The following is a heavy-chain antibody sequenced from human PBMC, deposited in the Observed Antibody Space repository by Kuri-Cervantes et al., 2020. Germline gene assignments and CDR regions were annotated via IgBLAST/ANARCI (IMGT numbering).Heavy chain of an antibody. Sequence: GGSLRLSCAASGFTFSSYGMHWVRQAPGKGLEWVAVISYDGSNKYYADSVKGRFTISRDNSKNTLYLQMNSLRAEDTAVYYCAKDVGHGYSYGYWYFDYWGQGTLVTVSS. CDR1: GFTFSSYG. V-gene: IGHV3-30*18. CDR2: ISYDGSNK. J-gene: IGHJ4*02. CDR3: AKDVGHGYSYGYWYFDY. D-gene: IGHD5-18*01.